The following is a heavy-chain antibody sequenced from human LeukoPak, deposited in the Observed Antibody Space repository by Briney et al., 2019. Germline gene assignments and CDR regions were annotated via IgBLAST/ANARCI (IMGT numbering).Heavy chain of an antibody. CDR3: AREECSIGVCYPSGY. D-gene: IGHD2-8*01. CDR1: GGTFSSYA. V-gene: IGHV1-69*04. J-gene: IGHJ4*02. CDR2: IIPILGIA. Sequence: SVKVSCKASGGTFSSYAISWVRQAPGQGLEWMGRIIPILGIANYAQKFQGRVTITADKSTSTAYMELKSLRSDDTAVYYCAREECSIGVCYPSGYWGQGTLVTVSS.